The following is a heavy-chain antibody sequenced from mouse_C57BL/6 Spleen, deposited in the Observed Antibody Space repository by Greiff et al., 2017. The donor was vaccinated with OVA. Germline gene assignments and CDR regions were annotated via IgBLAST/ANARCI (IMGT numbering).Heavy chain of an antibody. Sequence: EVKLQESGPGLVKPSQSLSLTCSVTGYSITSGYYWNWIRQFPGNKLEWMGYISYDGSNNYNPSLKNRISITRDTSKNQFFLKLNSVTTEDTATYYCARGEGYDYDGPAWFAYWGQGTLVTVSA. V-gene: IGHV3-6*01. D-gene: IGHD2-4*01. CDR1: GYSITSGYY. J-gene: IGHJ3*01. CDR2: ISYDGSN. CDR3: ARGEGYDYDGPAWFAY.